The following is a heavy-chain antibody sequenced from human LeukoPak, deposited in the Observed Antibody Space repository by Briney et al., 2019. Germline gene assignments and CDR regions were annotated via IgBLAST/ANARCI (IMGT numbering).Heavy chain of an antibody. CDR3: ARGGHIITMVRGVITPSDY. V-gene: IGHV1-2*04. CDR2: INPNSGGT. CDR1: GYTFTGYY. Sequence: ASVKVSCKASGYTFTGYYMHWVRQAPGQGLEWMGRINPNSGGTNYAQKFQGWVTMTRDTSISTAYMGLSRLRSDDTAVYYCARGGHIITMVRGVITPSDYWGQGTLVTVSS. J-gene: IGHJ4*02. D-gene: IGHD3-10*01.